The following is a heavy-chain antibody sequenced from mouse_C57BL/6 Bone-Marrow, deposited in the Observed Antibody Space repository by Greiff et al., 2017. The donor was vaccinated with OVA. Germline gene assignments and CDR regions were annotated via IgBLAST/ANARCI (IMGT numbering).Heavy chain of an antibody. CDR1: GYTFTSYG. J-gene: IGHJ2*01. CDR2: IYPRSGTT. Sequence: QVQLQQSGAELARPGASVKLSCKASGYTFTSYGISWVKPSTGPGLAWIGEIYPRSGTTYYTEQFQGQATLTADKSSSAAYRGLRSLTAEDSAVYFGAREGYWGQGNTLT. CDR3: AREGY. V-gene: IGHV1-81*01.